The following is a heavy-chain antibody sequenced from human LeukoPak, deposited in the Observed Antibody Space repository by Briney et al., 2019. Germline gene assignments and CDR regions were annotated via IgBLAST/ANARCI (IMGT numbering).Heavy chain of an antibody. CDR1: GGSISAGRT. CDR3: ARVLTAAGLDF. V-gene: IGHV4-39*07. CDR2: IHDDGRT. Sequence: SETLSLTCTVSGGSISAGRTWGWVRQAPGKGLEWIGNIHDDGRTASNLSLKSRVIISLDTSKNQFSLKVSSVTAAGTAFYYCARVLTAAGLDFWGQGTLVTVSS. D-gene: IGHD6-25*01. J-gene: IGHJ4*02.